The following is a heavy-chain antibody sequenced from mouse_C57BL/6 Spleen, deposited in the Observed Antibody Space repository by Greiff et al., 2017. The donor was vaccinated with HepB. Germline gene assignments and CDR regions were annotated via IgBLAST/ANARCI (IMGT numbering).Heavy chain of an antibody. J-gene: IGHJ1*03. D-gene: IGHD2-10*02. Sequence: EVKVVESGGGLVKPGGSLKLSCAASGFTFSSYTMSWVRQTPEKRLEWVATISGGGGNTYYPDSVKGRFTISRDNAKNTLYLQMSSLRSEDTALYYCARQYGNSRYFDVWGTGITVTVSS. V-gene: IGHV5-9*01. CDR3: ARQYGNSRYFDV. CDR1: GFTFSSYT. CDR2: ISGGGGNT.